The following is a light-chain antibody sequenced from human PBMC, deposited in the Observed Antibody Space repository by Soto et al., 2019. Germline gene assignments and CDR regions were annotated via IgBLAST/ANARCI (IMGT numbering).Light chain of an antibody. CDR1: QIGSSY. V-gene: IGKV3-15*01. CDR3: QQYNNWPET. J-gene: IGKJ1*01. CDR2: CAA. Sequence: ERGMTHAPATLSVTPEETVTLSCRASQIGSSYLGWYQRKPVQSPRLLIYCAATGAIGIPARFSGSGSETEFTLTISSLQSEDFAVYYCQQYNNWPETFGQGTKVDIK.